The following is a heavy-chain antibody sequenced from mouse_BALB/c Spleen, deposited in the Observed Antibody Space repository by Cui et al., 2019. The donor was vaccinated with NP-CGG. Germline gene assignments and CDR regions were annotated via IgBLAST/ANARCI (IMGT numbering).Heavy chain of an antibody. J-gene: IGHJ2*01. CDR3: ARYDYYGSNYFDY. V-gene: IGHV1-72*01. CDR2: IDPNSGGT. Sequence: QLQLPQPGSNLVKPGASVRLSCKASGYTFTSYWMHWVKQRPGRGLEWIGRIDPNSGGTKYNEKFKSKATLTVDKPSSTAYMQLSSLTSEDSAVYYCARYDYYGSNYFDYWGQGTTLTVSS. CDR1: GYTFTSYW. D-gene: IGHD1-1*01.